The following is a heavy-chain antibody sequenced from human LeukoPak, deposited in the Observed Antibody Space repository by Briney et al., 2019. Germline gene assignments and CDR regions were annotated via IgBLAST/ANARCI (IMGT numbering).Heavy chain of an antibody. CDR1: GYTFTGYY. V-gene: IGHV1-2*04. J-gene: IGHJ4*02. CDR3: ASSRHDSSGYYSFDY. D-gene: IGHD3-22*01. Sequence: ASVEVSCKASGYTFTGYYMHWVRQAPGQGLEWMGWINPNSGGTNYAQKFQGWVTMTRDTSISTAYMELSRLRSDDTAVYYCASSRHDSSGYYSFDYWGQGTLVTVSS. CDR2: INPNSGGT.